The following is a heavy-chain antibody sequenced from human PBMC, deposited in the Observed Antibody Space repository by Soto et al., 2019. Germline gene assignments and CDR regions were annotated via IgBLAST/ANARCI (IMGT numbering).Heavy chain of an antibody. Sequence: PSETLSLTCAVYGGSFSGYYWSWIRQPPGKGLEWIGEINHSGSTNYNPSLKSRVTISVDTSKNQFSLKLSSVTAADTAVYYCARDRFGELPDYWGQGTLVTVSS. CDR3: ARDRFGELPDY. CDR2: INHSGST. J-gene: IGHJ4*02. CDR1: GGSFSGYY. V-gene: IGHV4-34*01. D-gene: IGHD3-10*01.